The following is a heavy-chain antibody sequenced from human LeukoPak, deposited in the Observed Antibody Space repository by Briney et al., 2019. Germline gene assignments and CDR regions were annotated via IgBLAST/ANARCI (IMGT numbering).Heavy chain of an antibody. V-gene: IGHV4-59*01. J-gene: IGHJ4*02. CDR1: GGSTTNYY. Sequence: SETLSLTCTVSGGSTTNYYWSWIRQPPGKGLEWIGYIYYSGNTNCNPSLKSRVTISVDTSNNQFSLNLTSVTAADTAVYYCARGPTRYYFDYWGQGTLVTVSS. CDR3: ARGPTRYYFDY. CDR2: IYYSGNT.